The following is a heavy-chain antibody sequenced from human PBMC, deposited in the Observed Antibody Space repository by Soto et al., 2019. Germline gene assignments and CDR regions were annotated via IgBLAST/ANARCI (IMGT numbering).Heavy chain of an antibody. CDR1: GYTFTSYG. Sequence: ASVKVSCKASGYTFTSYGISWVRQAPGQGLEWMGWISAYNGNTNYAQKLQGRVTMTTDTSTSTAYMELRSLRSDDTAVYYCARETHPITYYDFWSGWRLDGYYGMDVWGQGTTVTVSS. V-gene: IGHV1-18*01. CDR3: ARETHPITYYDFWSGWRLDGYYGMDV. J-gene: IGHJ6*02. D-gene: IGHD3-3*01. CDR2: ISAYNGNT.